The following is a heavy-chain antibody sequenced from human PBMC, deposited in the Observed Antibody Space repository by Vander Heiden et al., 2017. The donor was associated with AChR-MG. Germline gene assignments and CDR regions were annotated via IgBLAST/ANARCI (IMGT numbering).Heavy chain of an antibody. Sequence: QVQLQESGPGLVKPSETLSLTCTVSGGSISSYDWSWIRQPPGKGLEWIGYIYYSGSTNYNPSLKSRVTISVDTSKNQFSQKLSSVTAADTAVYYCARGDGNSGWYDYWGQGTLVTVSS. D-gene: IGHD6-19*01. V-gene: IGHV4-59*01. J-gene: IGHJ4*02. CDR3: ARGDGNSGWYDY. CDR1: GGSISSYD. CDR2: IYYSGST.